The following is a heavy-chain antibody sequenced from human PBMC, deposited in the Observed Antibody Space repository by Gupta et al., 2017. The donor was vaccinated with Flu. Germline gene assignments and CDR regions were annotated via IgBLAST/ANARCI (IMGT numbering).Heavy chain of an antibody. Sequence: EVQLLESGGGLVQPGRSLRLSCTAYGFSFDNYVMRWFRLAPGKGVEEVASRSGNSINIGDADSGNGRGTIARDKAKNTLDRHVASLRDEESGLLDCVRGDVSNKTGDGENAFAIGCQGAIVIVCS. V-gene: IGHV3-9*01. J-gene: IGHJ3*02. CDR3: VRGDVSNKTGDGENAFAI. CDR1: GFSFDNYV. D-gene: IGHD1/OR15-1a*01. CDR2: RSGNSINI.